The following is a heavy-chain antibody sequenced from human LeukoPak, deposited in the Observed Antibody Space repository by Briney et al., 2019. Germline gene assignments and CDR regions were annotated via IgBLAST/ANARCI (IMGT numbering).Heavy chain of an antibody. D-gene: IGHD5-12*01. CDR3: ARALGRRGYSGYDYRY. Sequence: SETLSLTCTVSGGSIGSYYWSWIRQPPGKGLEWIGYIYYSGSTTYNPSLKSRVTISVATSKNQFSLKLSSVTAADTAVYYCARALGRRGYSGYDYRYWGQGTLVTVSS. CDR2: IYYSGST. J-gene: IGHJ4*02. CDR1: GGSIGSYY. V-gene: IGHV4-59*01.